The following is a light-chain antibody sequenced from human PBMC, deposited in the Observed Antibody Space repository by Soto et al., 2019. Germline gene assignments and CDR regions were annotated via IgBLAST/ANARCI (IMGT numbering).Light chain of an antibody. J-gene: IGLJ2*01. V-gene: IGLV2-14*01. CDR2: DVS. CDR3: SSYTSSNTVV. CDR1: SSDVGGYNY. Sequence: QSALTQPASVSGSPGQSITVSCTGTSSDVGGYNYVSWYQQHPGKAPKLMIYDVSNRPSGVSNRFSGSKSGNTASLTISGLQAEDEADYYCSSYTSSNTVVFGGGTLLTVL.